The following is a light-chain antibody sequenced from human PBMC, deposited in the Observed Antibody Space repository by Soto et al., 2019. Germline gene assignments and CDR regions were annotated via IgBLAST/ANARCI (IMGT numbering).Light chain of an antibody. CDR3: QQYGSSGT. Sequence: EILLTQYPATLSLSPGERATLSCRASQSVSSDLAWYQQKPGQAPRLLIYGASTRATGVPARLSGGGSGTEFTLTISRMEPEDFAVYYCQQYGSSGTFGQGTKVDIK. J-gene: IGKJ1*01. CDR2: GAS. V-gene: IGKV3-20*01. CDR1: QSVSSD.